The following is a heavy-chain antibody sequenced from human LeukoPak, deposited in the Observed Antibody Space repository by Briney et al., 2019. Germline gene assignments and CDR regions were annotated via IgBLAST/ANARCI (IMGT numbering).Heavy chain of an antibody. CDR1: GGSISSSSYY. Sequence: PSETLSLTCTVSGGSISSSSYYWGWIRQPPGKGLEWIGSIYYSGSTYYNPSLKSRATISVDTSKNQFSLKLSPVTAADTAVYYCARHLEAVAGTFDYWGQGTLVTVSS. J-gene: IGHJ4*02. D-gene: IGHD6-19*01. CDR3: ARHLEAVAGTFDY. CDR2: IYYSGST. V-gene: IGHV4-39*01.